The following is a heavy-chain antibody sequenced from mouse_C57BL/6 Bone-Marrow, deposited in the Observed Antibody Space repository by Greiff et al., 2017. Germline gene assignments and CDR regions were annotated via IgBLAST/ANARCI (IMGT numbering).Heavy chain of an antibody. Sequence: VQLQESGAELVKPGASVKISCKASGYAFSSYWMNWVKQRPGKGLEWIGQIYPGDGDTNYNGKFKGKATLTADKSSSTAYMQLSSLTSEDSAVYFCARSLLLRNAMDYWGQGTSVTVSS. CDR1: GYAFSSYW. J-gene: IGHJ4*01. CDR2: IYPGDGDT. D-gene: IGHD1-1*01. V-gene: IGHV1-80*01. CDR3: ARSLLLRNAMDY.